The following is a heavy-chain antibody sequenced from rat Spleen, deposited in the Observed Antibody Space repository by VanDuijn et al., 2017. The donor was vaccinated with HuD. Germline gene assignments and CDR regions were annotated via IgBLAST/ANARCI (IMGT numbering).Heavy chain of an antibody. V-gene: IGHV5-31*01. CDR3: ATENYWFAY. J-gene: IGHJ3*01. D-gene: IGHD1-1*01. CDR1: GFTFNNYW. CDR2: ISYDGSRT. Sequence: EVQLMESGGGLVQPGRSLKLSCVASGFTFNNYWMTWIRQAPGKGLEWVASISYDGSRTYFRDSVKGRFTISRDNAQNTLYLQMDSLRSEDTATYYCATENYWFAYWGQGTLVTVSS.